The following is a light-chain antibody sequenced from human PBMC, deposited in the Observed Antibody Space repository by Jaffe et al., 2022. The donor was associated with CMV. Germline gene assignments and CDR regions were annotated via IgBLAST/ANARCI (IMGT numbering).Light chain of an antibody. Sequence: DVVMTQSPLSLPVTLGQPASISCRSSQSLVHSDGNTYLNWFHQRPGQSPRRLIYKVSNRDSGVPDRFSGSGSGTDFTLKISRVEAEDVGVYYCMQGTHWPPFTFGQGTNLEIK. CDR2: KVS. J-gene: IGKJ2*01. CDR3: MQGTHWPPFT. V-gene: IGKV2-30*02. CDR1: QSLVHSDGNTY.